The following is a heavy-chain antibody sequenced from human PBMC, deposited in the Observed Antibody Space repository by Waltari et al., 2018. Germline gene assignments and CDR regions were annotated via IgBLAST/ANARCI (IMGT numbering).Heavy chain of an antibody. D-gene: IGHD3-3*01. J-gene: IGHJ4*02. CDR2: ISWDGTNT. CDR1: GFTFDDHA. Sequence: ELQLVESGGAVVQPGGSLRLSCAASGFTFDDHAMYWVRQAPGKGLEWVSVISWDGTNTYYVDSVKGRFTISRDNSKSTLYLQMSSLRAEDTALYYCVKGRYYDFWSAYPDYWGQGTLVTVSS. V-gene: IGHV3-43D*04. CDR3: VKGRYYDFWSAYPDY.